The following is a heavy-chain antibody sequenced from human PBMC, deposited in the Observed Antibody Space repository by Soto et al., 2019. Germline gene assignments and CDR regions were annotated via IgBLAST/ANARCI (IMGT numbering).Heavy chain of an antibody. Sequence: EVQLVESGGGSVQPGGSLRLSCAASGFSFSSYTMNWVRQAPGKGLEWVSYISSSSSTIDYADSVKDRFIVSRDNAKNSLFLQMNSLRAEDTAVYYCVREPSYGMDVWGQGTTVTVSS. CDR1: GFSFSSYT. J-gene: IGHJ6*02. CDR3: VREPSYGMDV. V-gene: IGHV3-48*01. CDR2: ISSSSSTI.